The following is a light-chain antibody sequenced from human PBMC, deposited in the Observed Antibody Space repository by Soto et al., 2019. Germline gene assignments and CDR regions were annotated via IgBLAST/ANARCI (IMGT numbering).Light chain of an antibody. CDR3: LQDTHWPHT. Sequence: DFVMTQSPLSLPVTLGQPASISCRSSQGLVYRNVNTFLDWFFQSPGQSPRRLIDYVSTRDFGVPDRFGGSRSGTDFTLRISRVEAEDVVVYYCLQDTHWPHTLVHGTNLEIK. CDR2: YVS. J-gene: IGKJ2*01. CDR1: QGLVYRNVNTF. V-gene: IGKV2-30*01.